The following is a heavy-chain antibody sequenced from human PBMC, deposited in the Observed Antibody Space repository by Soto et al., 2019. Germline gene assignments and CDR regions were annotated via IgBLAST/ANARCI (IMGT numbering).Heavy chain of an antibody. CDR1: GGSFRGYY. CDR2: INHSGST. V-gene: IGHV4-34*01. J-gene: IGHJ6*02. Sequence: AETLSLTCAVCGGSFRGYYWSWIRQPPGKGLEWIGEINHSGSTNYNPSLKSRVTISVDTSKNQFSLKLSSVTAADTAVYYCARGREGFYSYYYGMDVWGQGTTVTVS. CDR3: ARGREGFYSYYYGMDV.